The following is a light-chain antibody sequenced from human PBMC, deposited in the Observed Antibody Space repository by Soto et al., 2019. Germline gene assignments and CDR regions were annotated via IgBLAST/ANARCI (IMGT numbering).Light chain of an antibody. J-gene: IGKJ3*01. CDR3: QQYNSWLRLFA. CDR2: DAS. CDR1: QSISSW. V-gene: IGKV1-5*01. Sequence: DIQMTQSPSTLSASVGDRVTITCRASQSISSWLAWYQQKPGKAPKLLIYDASSLESGVPSRFSGSGSGTEFTLTISCLQPDDFATYYCQQYNSWLRLFAFGPGTKVEIK.